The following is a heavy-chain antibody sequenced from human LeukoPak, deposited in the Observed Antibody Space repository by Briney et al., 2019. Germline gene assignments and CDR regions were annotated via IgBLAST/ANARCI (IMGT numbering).Heavy chain of an antibody. V-gene: IGHV3-53*01. CDR2: MYSNGNG. D-gene: IGHD3-3*01. CDR3: ARPLRFNNNMDV. Sequence: SGGSLRLSCAASGFTVSSNFMSRVRQTPGQGLEWGSIMYSNGNGYYAASVEGRFTISRDNSKNTMYLQMNSLRAEDTAVYYCARPLRFNNNMDVWGQGTTVTVSS. CDR1: GFTVSSNF. J-gene: IGHJ6*02.